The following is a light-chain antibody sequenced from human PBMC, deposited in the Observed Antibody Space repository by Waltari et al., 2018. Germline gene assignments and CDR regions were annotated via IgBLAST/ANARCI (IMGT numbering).Light chain of an antibody. CDR2: DVS. CDR3: SSYTSSSTLGV. V-gene: IGLV2-14*03. Sequence: QSALTQPASVSGSPGQSITISCTGTSSDVGGYNYVSWYQQHPGIAPKLMIYDVSNRPSGVSNRFPGSKSGNTASLPISGLQAEDEADYYCSSYTSSSTLGVFGGGTKLTVL. J-gene: IGLJ3*02. CDR1: SSDVGGYNY.